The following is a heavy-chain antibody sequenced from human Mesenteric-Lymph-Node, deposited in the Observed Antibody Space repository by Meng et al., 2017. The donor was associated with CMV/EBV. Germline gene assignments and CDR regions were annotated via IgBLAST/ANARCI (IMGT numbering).Heavy chain of an antibody. CDR1: GFTFDDYA. D-gene: IGHD4-17*01. V-gene: IGHV3-43D*03. CDR2: ISWDGDT. CDR3: AKDLYGDSAY. J-gene: IGHJ4*02. Sequence: RLSCAASGFTFDDYAMHWVRQAPGKGLEWVSLISWDGDTYYADSVKGRFTISRDNSKNSLYLQMNSLRPEDTALYYCAKDLYGDSAYWGQGTLVTVSS.